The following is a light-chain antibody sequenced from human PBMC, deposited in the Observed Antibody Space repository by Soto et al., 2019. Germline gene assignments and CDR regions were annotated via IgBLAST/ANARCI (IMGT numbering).Light chain of an antibody. CDR2: GAS. CDR1: QSVSSSS. V-gene: IGKV3-20*01. CDR3: QQYGSSGYT. Sequence: EIVLTQSPGTLSLSPGERATLSCRASQSVSSSSLAWYQQKPGQAPRLLIYGASSRATGIPDRFSGSGSGTDFTLTINRLEPEDFAVYYCQQYGSSGYTFGQGTKLEIK. J-gene: IGKJ2*01.